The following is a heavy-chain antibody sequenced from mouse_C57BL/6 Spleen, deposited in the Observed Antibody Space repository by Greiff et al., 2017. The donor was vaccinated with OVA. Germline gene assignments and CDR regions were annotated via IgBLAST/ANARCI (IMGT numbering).Heavy chain of an antibody. J-gene: IGHJ4*01. Sequence: VQLKESGPELVKPGASVKMSCKASGYTFTDYNMHWVKQSHGKSLEWIGYINPNNGGTSYNQKFKGKATLTVNKSSSTAYMELRSLTSEDSAVYYCARGGGYYGNYAMDYWGQGTSVTVSS. CDR1: GYTFTDYN. CDR3: ARGGGYYGNYAMDY. CDR2: INPNNGGT. D-gene: IGHD1-1*01. V-gene: IGHV1-22*01.